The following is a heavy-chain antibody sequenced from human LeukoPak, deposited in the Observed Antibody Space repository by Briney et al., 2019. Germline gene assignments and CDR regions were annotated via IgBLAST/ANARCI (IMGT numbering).Heavy chain of an antibody. J-gene: IGHJ2*01. CDR3: ARVSGRFTWYFDL. Sequence: SETLSLTCTVSAYSISSSYYWGWIRPPPRKGLEWFGIIYHSGSTYYNPSLKSRVTISVDTSKNQFSLKLSSVTAADTAVYYCARVSGRFTWYFDLWGRGTLVTVSS. V-gene: IGHV4-38-2*02. CDR1: AYSISSSYY. CDR2: IYHSGST.